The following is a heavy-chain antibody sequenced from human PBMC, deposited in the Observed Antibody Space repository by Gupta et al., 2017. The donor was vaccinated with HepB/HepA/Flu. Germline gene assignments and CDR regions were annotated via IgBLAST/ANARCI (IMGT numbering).Heavy chain of an antibody. D-gene: IGHD6-19*01. V-gene: IGHV3-9*01. CDR1: GFTLDDYA. CDR2: ISWNSGSI. Sequence: EVQLVESGGGLVQPGRSLRLSCAASGFTLDDYAMHWVRQAPGKGLEWVSGISWNSGSIGYADSVKGRFTISRDNAKNSLYLQMNRLRAEDTALYYCATGVAGIVYWGQGTLLTVSS. CDR3: ATGVAGIVY. J-gene: IGHJ4*02.